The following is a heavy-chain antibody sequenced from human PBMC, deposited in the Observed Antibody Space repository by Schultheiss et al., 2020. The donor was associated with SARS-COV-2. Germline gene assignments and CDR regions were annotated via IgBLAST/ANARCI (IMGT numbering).Heavy chain of an antibody. V-gene: IGHV4-59*12. CDR1: GGSISSYY. CDR3: AREQHGGIDV. D-gene: IGHD6-13*01. CDR2: IYYSGST. Sequence: SETLSLTCTVSGGSISSYYWSWIRQPPGKGLEWIGYIYYSGSTNYNPSLKSRVTISVDTSKNQFSLQLNSVTPEDTAVYYCAREQHGGIDVWGQGTTVTVSS. J-gene: IGHJ6*02.